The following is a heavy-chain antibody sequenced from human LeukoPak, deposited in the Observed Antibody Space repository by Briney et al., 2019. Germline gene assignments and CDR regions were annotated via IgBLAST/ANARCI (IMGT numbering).Heavy chain of an antibody. Sequence: SVKVSCXASGGTFGSYTISWVRQAPGQGLEWMGRIIPILGIANYAQKFQGRVTITADKSTSTAYMELSSLRSEDTAVYYCARDFDSSGYYYSDAFDIWGQGTMVTVSS. J-gene: IGHJ3*02. V-gene: IGHV1-69*04. CDR2: IIPILGIA. CDR1: GGTFGSYT. CDR3: ARDFDSSGYYYSDAFDI. D-gene: IGHD3-22*01.